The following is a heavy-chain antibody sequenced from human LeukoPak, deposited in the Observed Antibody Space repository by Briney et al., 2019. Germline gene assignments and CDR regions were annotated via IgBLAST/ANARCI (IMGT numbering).Heavy chain of an antibody. V-gene: IGHV1-46*01. J-gene: IGHJ4*02. Sequence: ASVTVSYKASGYTFTSNYTHWVRQAPGQGLEWMGMIYPRDGSTSYAQKFQGRVTVTRDTSTSTVHMELSGLRSEDTAVYYCARDQEGFDYWGQGTLVTVSS. CDR3: ARDQEGFDY. CDR2: IYPRDGST. CDR1: GYTFTSNY.